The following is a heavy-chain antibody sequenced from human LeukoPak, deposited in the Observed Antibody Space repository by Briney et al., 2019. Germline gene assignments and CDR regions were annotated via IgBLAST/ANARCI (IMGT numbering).Heavy chain of an antibody. J-gene: IGHJ4*02. CDR3: ARAVGTSRNFFDY. D-gene: IGHD4-23*01. CDR1: GGSIRSTSYY. CDR2: IYYSGST. Sequence: SETLSLTCTVSGGSIRSTSYYWGWIRQPPGKGLEWIGSIYYSGSTYHNPSLKSRVTISVDTSKNQFSLNLSSVTAADTAMYYCARAVGTSRNFFDYWGQGTLVTVSS. V-gene: IGHV4-39*07.